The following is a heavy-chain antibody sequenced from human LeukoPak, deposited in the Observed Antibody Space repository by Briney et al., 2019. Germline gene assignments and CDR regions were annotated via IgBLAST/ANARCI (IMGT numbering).Heavy chain of an antibody. Sequence: GGSLRLSCAASGFTFSSYSMNWVRQAPGKGLEWVSSISSSSSYIYYADSVKGRFTISRDNAKNSLHLQMNSLRAEDTAVYYCARDHGYCSSTSCYALDYWGQGTLVTVSS. CDR1: GFTFSSYS. CDR3: ARDHGYCSSTSCYALDY. CDR2: ISSSSSYI. D-gene: IGHD2-2*03. V-gene: IGHV3-21*01. J-gene: IGHJ4*02.